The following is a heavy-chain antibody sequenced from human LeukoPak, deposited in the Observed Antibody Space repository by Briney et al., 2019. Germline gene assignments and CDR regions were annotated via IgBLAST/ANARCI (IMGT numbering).Heavy chain of an antibody. CDR1: GYTFTKYY. D-gene: IGHD6-19*01. Sequence: ASVKVSCKASGYTFTKYYMHWVRQAPGQVLEWMGMISPSGGGTSYPQKFQDRVTLTRDTSTSTVYMELSSLRSEDTALYFCARDGVAGTYYFDFWGQGTLVTVSS. CDR2: ISPSGGGT. J-gene: IGHJ4*02. V-gene: IGHV1-46*01. CDR3: ARDGVAGTYYFDF.